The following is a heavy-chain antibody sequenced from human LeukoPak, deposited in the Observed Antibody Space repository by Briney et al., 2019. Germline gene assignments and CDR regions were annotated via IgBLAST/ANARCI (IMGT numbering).Heavy chain of an antibody. D-gene: IGHD5-12*01. V-gene: IGHV3-48*03. CDR3: ARDRGWGMDV. CDR2: ISSCGSNI. Sequence: GGSLRLSCAASGFTFFSYEMNWVRQAPGKGLEWVSYISSCGSNIYYADSVKGRFTISRDNAKNSLYLQMNSLRAEDTAVYYCARDRGWGMDVWGKGTTVTISS. J-gene: IGHJ6*03. CDR1: GFTFFSYE.